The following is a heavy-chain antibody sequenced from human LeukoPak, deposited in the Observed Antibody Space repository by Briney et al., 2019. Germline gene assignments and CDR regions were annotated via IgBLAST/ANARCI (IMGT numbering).Heavy chain of an antibody. Sequence: PSETLSLTCTVSGASISPYYWSWIRQAPGKGLEWIGYVHYSGSTNYNPSLKSRLTISLDTSNNQFSLKLSSVTAADTAVYYCARHQGRGYCSSTSCYLGNWFDPWGQGTLVTVSS. CDR3: ARHQGRGYCSSTSCYLGNWFDP. CDR1: GASISPYY. CDR2: VHYSGST. J-gene: IGHJ5*02. D-gene: IGHD2-2*01. V-gene: IGHV4-59*08.